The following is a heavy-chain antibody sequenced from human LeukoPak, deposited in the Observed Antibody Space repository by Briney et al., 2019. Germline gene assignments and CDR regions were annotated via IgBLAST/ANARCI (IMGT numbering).Heavy chain of an antibody. CDR1: GYIFTNYW. J-gene: IGHJ4*02. Sequence: GESLKISCEASGYIFTNYWIGWVRQVPGRGLEWMGIIYPGDSDTRYSPSFQGQVTFSADTSISTAYLQWSSLKASDTAIYYCARHLYYYDRTHYLPVDYWGQGTLVTVSS. CDR2: IYPGDSDT. D-gene: IGHD3-22*01. CDR3: ARHLYYYDRTHYLPVDY. V-gene: IGHV5-51*01.